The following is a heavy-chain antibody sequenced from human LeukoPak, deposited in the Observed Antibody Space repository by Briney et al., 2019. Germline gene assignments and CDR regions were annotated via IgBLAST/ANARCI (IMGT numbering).Heavy chain of an antibody. CDR2: ISYDGSNK. V-gene: IGHV3-30*19. CDR3: ARQNKKLWFGEYFDY. J-gene: IGHJ4*02. CDR1: GFTFSSYG. D-gene: IGHD3-10*01. Sequence: GGSLRLSCAASGFTFSSYGMHWVRQAPGKGLEWVAVISYDGSNKYYADSVKGRFTISRDNPKNTLYLQMNSLRAGDTAVYYRARQNKKLWFGEYFDYWGQGTLVTVSS.